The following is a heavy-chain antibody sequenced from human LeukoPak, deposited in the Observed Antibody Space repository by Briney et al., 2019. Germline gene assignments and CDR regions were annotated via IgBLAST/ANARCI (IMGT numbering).Heavy chain of an antibody. CDR3: ARGGGVTYYDSTGYLWYFDY. CDR1: GGPISSHY. Sequence: KPSETLSLTCTVSGGPISSHYWSWIRQPPGKGLEWIGYIYYSGSTKFNPSLKSRVTISVDTSKDQFSLKLSSVTAADTAVYYCARGGGVTYYDSTGYLWYFDYWGQGTLVTVSS. J-gene: IGHJ4*02. D-gene: IGHD3-22*01. V-gene: IGHV4-59*11. CDR2: IYYSGST.